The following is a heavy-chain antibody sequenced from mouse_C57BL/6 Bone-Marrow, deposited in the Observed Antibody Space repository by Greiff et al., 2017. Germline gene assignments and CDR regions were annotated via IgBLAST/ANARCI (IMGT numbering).Heavy chain of an antibody. V-gene: IGHV5-9*01. CDR3: ARQPLYYAIDD. CDR1: GFTFSSYT. Sequence: EVKLVESGGGLVKPGGSLKLSCAASGFTFSSYTLSWVRQTPEKRLEWVATISGGGGNTYYPDSVKGRFTISRDNAKNTLYLQMSSLRSEDTALYYCARQPLYYAIDDWGQGTSVTVSS. J-gene: IGHJ4*01. CDR2: ISGGGGNT.